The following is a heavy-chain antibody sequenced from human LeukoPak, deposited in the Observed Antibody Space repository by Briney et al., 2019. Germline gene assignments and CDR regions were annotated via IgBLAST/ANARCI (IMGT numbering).Heavy chain of an antibody. D-gene: IGHD3-10*01. CDR3: ARPVNYYGSFDY. Sequence: SETLSLTCAVSGGSISSSSYYWGWIRQPPGKGLEWIGSIYYSGSTYYNPSLKSRVTISVDTSKNQFSLKLNSVTAADTAVYYCARPVNYYGSFDYWGQGTLVTVSS. CDR1: GGSISSSSYY. CDR2: IYYSGST. V-gene: IGHV4-39*01. J-gene: IGHJ4*02.